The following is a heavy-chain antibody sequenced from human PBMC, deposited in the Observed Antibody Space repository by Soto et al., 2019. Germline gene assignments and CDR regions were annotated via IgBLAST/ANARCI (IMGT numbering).Heavy chain of an antibody. V-gene: IGHV4-4*02. CDR1: GDSVTSNVW. CDR3: ARDAAVPGEIDRFDN. CDR2: AYHNGLT. J-gene: IGHJ4*02. D-gene: IGHD6-19*01. Sequence: PSETLSLTCAVSGDSVTSNVWWSWVRQPPGKGLEWIGEAYHNGLTDYNPSLKSRGTMSVDTSKHEFSLKLTSLTAADTAIYYFARDAAVPGEIDRFDNWGQGALVAVSS.